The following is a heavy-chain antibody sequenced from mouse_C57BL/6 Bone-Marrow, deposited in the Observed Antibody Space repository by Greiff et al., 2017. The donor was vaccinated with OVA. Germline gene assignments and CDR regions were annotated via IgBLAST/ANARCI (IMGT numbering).Heavy chain of an antibody. CDR3: ARLYSKDWYFDV. Sequence: EVKLMESGGGLVQPGESLKLSCESNAYEFPSHDMSWVRKTPEKRLELVAAINSDGGSTYYPDTMERRFIISRDNTKKTLYLQMSSLRSEDTALYYCARLYSKDWYFDVWGTGTTVTVSS. J-gene: IGHJ1*03. CDR2: INSDGGST. CDR1: AYEFPSHD. V-gene: IGHV5-2*01. D-gene: IGHD2-5*01.